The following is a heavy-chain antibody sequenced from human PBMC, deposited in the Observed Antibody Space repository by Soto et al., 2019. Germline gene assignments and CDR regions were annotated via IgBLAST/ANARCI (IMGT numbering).Heavy chain of an antibody. Sequence: EVQLLESGGGLVEPGGSLRLSCAASGFTFSSYAMSWVRQAPGKGLEWVSAISGSGGSTYYADSVKGRFTISRDNSKNTLYLQMNSLRAEDTAVYYCAKIPYGTYYFDYWGQGTLVTVSS. CDR2: ISGSGGST. J-gene: IGHJ4*02. CDR3: AKIPYGTYYFDY. D-gene: IGHD1-26*01. V-gene: IGHV3-23*01. CDR1: GFTFSSYA.